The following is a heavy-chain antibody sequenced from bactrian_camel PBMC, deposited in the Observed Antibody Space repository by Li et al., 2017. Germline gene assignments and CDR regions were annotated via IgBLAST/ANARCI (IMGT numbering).Heavy chain of an antibody. J-gene: IGHJ4*01. CDR3: ATTDPYGGSWYEDY. V-gene: IGHV3S6*01. Sequence: HVQLLESGGGLVQPGGSLRLSCAASGFTFSNYWMYWVRQAPGKGLEWVSSITSDMTNAYYADSVKGRFTISRDNAKNTVYLQMNSLKSEDTALYYCATTDPYGGSWYEDYWGQGTQVTVS. D-gene: IGHD6*01. CDR2: ITSDMTNA. CDR1: GFTFSNYW.